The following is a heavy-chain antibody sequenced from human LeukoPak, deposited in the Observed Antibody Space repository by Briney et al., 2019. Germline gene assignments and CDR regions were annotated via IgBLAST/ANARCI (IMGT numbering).Heavy chain of an antibody. D-gene: IGHD3-22*01. CDR3: ARRTYYYDSSGSLNWFDP. V-gene: IGHV4-59*08. CDR1: GGSISSYY. CDR2: IYYSGST. J-gene: IGHJ5*02. Sequence: SETLSLTCTVSGGSISSYYWTWIRQPPGKGLEWIGYIYYSGSTNYNPSLKSRVTISVDTSKNQFPLKLSSVTAADTAVYYCARRTYYYDSSGSLNWFDPWGQGTLVTVSS.